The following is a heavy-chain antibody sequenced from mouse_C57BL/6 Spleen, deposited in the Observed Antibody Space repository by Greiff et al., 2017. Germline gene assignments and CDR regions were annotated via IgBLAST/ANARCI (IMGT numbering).Heavy chain of an antibody. D-gene: IGHD2-4*01. Sequence: VQLQQSDAELVKPGASVKISCKVSGYTFTDHTIHWMKQRPEQGLEWIGYIYPRDGSTKYNEKFKGKATVTADKSSSTAYMQLNSLTSEDSAVDFCAREGLRMGYAMDYWGQGTSVTVSS. CDR1: GYTFTDHT. J-gene: IGHJ4*01. V-gene: IGHV1-78*01. CDR2: IYPRDGST. CDR3: AREGLRMGYAMDY.